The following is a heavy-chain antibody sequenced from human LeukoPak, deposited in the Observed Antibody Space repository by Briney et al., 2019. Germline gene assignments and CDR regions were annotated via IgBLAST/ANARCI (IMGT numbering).Heavy chain of an antibody. CDR2: IYYSGST. CDR3: ARLKIRFLEWLPEFGY. D-gene: IGHD3-3*01. CDR1: GGSISSSSYY. Sequence: SETPSLTCTVSGGSISSSSYYWGWIRQPPGKGLEWIGRIYYSGSTYYNPSLKSRVTISVDTSKNQFSLKLSSVTAADTAVYYCARLKIRFLEWLPEFGYWGQGTLVTVSS. V-gene: IGHV4-39*01. J-gene: IGHJ4*02.